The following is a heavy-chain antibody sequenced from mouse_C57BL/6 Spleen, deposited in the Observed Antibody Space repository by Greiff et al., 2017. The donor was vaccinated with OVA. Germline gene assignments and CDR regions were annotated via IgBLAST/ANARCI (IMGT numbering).Heavy chain of an antibody. D-gene: IGHD1-1*01. CDR3: ARHGSITTAWVY. Sequence: EVHLVESGGGLVKPGGSLKLSCAASGFTFSSYTMSWVRQTPEKRLEWVATISGGGGNTYYPDSVKGRFTISRDNAKNTLYLQMSSLRSEDTALYYCARHGSITTAWVYWGQGTTLTVSS. J-gene: IGHJ2*01. CDR1: GFTFSSYT. V-gene: IGHV5-9*01. CDR2: ISGGGGNT.